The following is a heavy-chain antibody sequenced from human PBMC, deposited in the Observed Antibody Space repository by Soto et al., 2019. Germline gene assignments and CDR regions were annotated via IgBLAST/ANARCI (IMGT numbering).Heavy chain of an antibody. CDR1: GFTFSNYW. Sequence: EVQLVESGGGLVQPGGSLRLSCAASGFTFSNYWMHWVRQVPGKGLVWVSRINSDGSGTGYADSVKGRFTISRDNAKNTLYLQMNSLRAEDTAVYYCAVIPRPGDGFDIWGQGTMVTVSS. CDR2: INSDGSGT. D-gene: IGHD3-22*01. J-gene: IGHJ3*02. V-gene: IGHV3-74*01. CDR3: AVIPRPGDGFDI.